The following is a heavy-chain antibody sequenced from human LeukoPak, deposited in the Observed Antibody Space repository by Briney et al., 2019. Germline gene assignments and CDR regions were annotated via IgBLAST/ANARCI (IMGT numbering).Heavy chain of an antibody. J-gene: IGHJ3*02. CDR3: ATPRGVRGVNDAFDI. CDR2: ISSNGGST. Sequence: PGGSLRLSCAASGFTFSSYAMSWVRQAPGKGLEWVSSISSNGGSTYYADSVKGRFTISRDNSKNTLYLQMNSLRAEDTAVYYCATPRGVRGVNDAFDIWGQGTMVTVSS. CDR1: GFTFSSYA. D-gene: IGHD3-10*01. V-gene: IGHV3-23*01.